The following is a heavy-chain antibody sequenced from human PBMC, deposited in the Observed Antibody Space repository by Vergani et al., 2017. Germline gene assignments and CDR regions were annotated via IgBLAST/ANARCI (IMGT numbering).Heavy chain of an antibody. CDR2: ISSSSSYI. Sequence: EVQLVESGGGLVKPGGSLRLFCGASGFTFSSYSTNWVRQAPGKGLEWVSSISSSSSYIYYADSVKGRFTISRDNAKNSLYLQMNSLRAEDTAVYYCARVAAYCGGDCSRDYWGQGTLVTVSS. D-gene: IGHD2-21*02. CDR1: GFTFSSYS. V-gene: IGHV3-21*01. J-gene: IGHJ4*02. CDR3: ARVAAYCGGDCSRDY.